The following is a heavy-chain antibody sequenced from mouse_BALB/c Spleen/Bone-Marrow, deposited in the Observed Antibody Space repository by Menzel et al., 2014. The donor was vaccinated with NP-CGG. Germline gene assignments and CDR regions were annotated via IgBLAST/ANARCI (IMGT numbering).Heavy chain of an antibody. J-gene: IGHJ3*01. CDR2: LIPRTDYT. CDR1: AYTFISFW. CDR3: ALRDFGTSYEGAWVAD. V-gene: IGHV1-7*01. Sequence: QVQLQQSGAELAKPGASVQLSCKASAYTFISFWMYWVKQRPGQGLEWIGYLIPRTDYTENNQKFKDKATLPVDESSRTDYMQLSSLTSDDSAFDDCALRDFGTSYEGAWVADMGQGTLVTVSA. D-gene: IGHD2-12*01.